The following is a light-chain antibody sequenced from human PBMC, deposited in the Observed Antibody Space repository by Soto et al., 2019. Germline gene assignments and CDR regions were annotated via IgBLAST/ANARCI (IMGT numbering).Light chain of an antibody. CDR1: RSNIGTYT. CDR3: AAWDDSLKGVV. V-gene: IGLV1-44*01. J-gene: IGLJ2*01. Sequence: QSVLTQSPSASGTPGQRVTISCSGSRSNIGTYTVNWYQQLPGTAPKLLIHTNNHRPSGVPDRFSGSKSGASASLAISGLQSEDEADYYCAAWDDSLKGVVFGGGTKLTVL. CDR2: TNN.